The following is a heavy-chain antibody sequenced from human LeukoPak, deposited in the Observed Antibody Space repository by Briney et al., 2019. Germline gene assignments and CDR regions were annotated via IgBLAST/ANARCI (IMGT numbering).Heavy chain of an antibody. J-gene: IGHJ5*02. CDR2: IIPIFDTL. D-gene: IGHD1-14*01. CDR1: GGTFSSYA. Sequence: GASVKVSCKASGGTFSSYANSWVRQAPGQGLEWMGGIIPIFDTLNYAQKFQGRVTITADESTSTAYMELSSLRSDDTAVYYCARDKVGRDAGRFDPWGQGTLVTVSS. CDR3: ARDKVGRDAGRFDP. V-gene: IGHV1-69*13.